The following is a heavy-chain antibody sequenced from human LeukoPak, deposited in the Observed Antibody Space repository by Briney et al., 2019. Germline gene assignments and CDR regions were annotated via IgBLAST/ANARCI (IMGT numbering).Heavy chain of an antibody. V-gene: IGHV3-21*01. CDR1: GFTFSSYS. J-gene: IGHJ4*02. D-gene: IGHD3-3*01. Sequence: PGGSLRLSCAASGFTFSSYSMNWVRQAPGKGLEWVSSIGSSSSYIYYADSVKGRFTISRDNAKNSLYLQMNSLRAEDTAVYYCARHNARYYDFWGGYYTYFDYWGQGTLVTVSS. CDR3: ARHNARYYDFWGGYYTYFDY. CDR2: IGSSSSYI.